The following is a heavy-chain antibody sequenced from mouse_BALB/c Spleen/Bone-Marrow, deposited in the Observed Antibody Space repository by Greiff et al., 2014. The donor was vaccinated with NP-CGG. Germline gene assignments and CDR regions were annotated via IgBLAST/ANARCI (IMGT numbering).Heavy chain of an antibody. Sequence: VQLQQPGPELVKPGASVEISCKASGYSFTGYFMNWVMQSHGKSLEWIGRINPYNGDTFYNQKFKDKATLTIDKSSSTAHMELRSLASEDSAVYYCARIYDYDRGAWFAYWGQGTLVTVSA. D-gene: IGHD2-4*01. CDR3: ARIYDYDRGAWFAY. CDR1: GYSFTGYF. CDR2: INPYNGDT. J-gene: IGHJ3*01. V-gene: IGHV1-20*02.